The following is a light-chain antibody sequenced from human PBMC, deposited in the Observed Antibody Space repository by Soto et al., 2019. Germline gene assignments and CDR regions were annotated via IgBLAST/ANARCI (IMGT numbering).Light chain of an antibody. Sequence: EIVMTQSPATLSVSPWEIATLSCGASQSVSSNLAWYQQKPGQSPRLLIYGASTRATGVPARFSGSGSGTEFILTISSLQSEDFAVYYCQQYINLWTFGQGTKVDIK. V-gene: IGKV3-15*01. CDR2: GAS. CDR3: QQYINLWT. CDR1: QSVSSN. J-gene: IGKJ1*01.